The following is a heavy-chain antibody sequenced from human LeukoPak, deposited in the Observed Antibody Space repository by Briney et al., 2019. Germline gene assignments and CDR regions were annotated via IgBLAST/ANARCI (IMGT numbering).Heavy chain of an antibody. D-gene: IGHD2-8*01. CDR2: IRSKANSYAT. CDR3: TSQHGYCTNGVCYAVGMDV. J-gene: IGHJ6*02. V-gene: IGHV3-73*01. Sequence: GGSLRLSCAAPGFTFSGSAMHWVRQASGKGLEWVGRIRSKANSYATAYAASVKGRFTISRDDSKNTAYLQMNSLKTEDTAVYYCTSQHGYCTNGVCYAVGMDVWGQGTTVTVSS. CDR1: GFTFSGSA.